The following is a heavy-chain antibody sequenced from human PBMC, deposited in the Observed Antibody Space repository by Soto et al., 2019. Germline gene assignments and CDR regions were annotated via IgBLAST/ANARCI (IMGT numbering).Heavy chain of an antibody. CDR3: ARSESPPYGSGSYYNGLFDY. V-gene: IGHV4-39*01. D-gene: IGHD3-10*01. CDR2: IYYSGST. Sequence: SETLSLTCTVSGGSISSSSYYWGWIRQPPGKGLEWIGSIYYSGSTYYNPSLKSRVTISVDTSKNQFSLKLSSVTAADTAVYYCARSESPPYGSGSYYNGLFDYWGQGTLVTVSS. J-gene: IGHJ4*02. CDR1: GGSISSSSYY.